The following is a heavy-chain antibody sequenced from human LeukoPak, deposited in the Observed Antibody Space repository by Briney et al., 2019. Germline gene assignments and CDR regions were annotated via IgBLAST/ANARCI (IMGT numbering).Heavy chain of an antibody. CDR3: ATERRGSSTYDGKEAFDF. CDR1: GVTFSNYW. CDR2: IKEDGGEK. J-gene: IGHJ4*02. V-gene: IGHV3-7*01. Sequence: GGSLRLCCTASGVTFSNYWMSWVRRAPGKGLEWVANIKEDGGEKNYVDSVRGRFTITRDNSRNSLYLQMNSLRGEDTAVYYCATERRGSSTYDGKEAFDFWGQGTLVTVSS. D-gene: IGHD6-13*01.